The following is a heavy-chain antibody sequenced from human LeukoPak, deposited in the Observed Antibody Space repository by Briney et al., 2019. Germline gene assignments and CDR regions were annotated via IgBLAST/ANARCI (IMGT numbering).Heavy chain of an antibody. CDR1: GFTFGSYS. J-gene: IGHJ4*02. D-gene: IGHD3-3*01. V-gene: IGHV3-48*01. Sequence: GGSLRLSCAASGFTFGSYSMNWVRQAPGKGLEWVSYISSSSSTIYYADSVKGRFTISRDNAKNSLYLQMNSLRAEDTAVYYCARVPTYDFWSGYCVDYWGQGTLVTVSS. CDR2: ISSSSSTI. CDR3: ARVPTYDFWSGYCVDY.